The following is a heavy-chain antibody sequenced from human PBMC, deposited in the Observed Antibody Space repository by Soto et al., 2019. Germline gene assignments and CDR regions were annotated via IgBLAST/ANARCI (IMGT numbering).Heavy chain of an antibody. V-gene: IGHV3-66*01. CDR2: ISSGGST. CDR1: GFSVSNLY. D-gene: IGHD3-3*01. CDR3: ARDTLGGAYDFWH. Sequence: EVQLVESGGGLVQPGGSLRLSCAASGFSVSNLYMTWVRQAPGKGLEWVSVISSGGSTYYADSVKGRFTISRDSYKNTLYLEMNRLRAGDTAVYYCARDTLGGAYDFWHGGQGTLVTVSS. J-gene: IGHJ4*02.